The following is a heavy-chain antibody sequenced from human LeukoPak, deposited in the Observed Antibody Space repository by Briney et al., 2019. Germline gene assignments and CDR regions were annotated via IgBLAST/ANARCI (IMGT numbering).Heavy chain of an antibody. D-gene: IGHD2-15*01. Sequence: PGGSLRLSCAASGFTFSSYWMHWVRQDPGKGLVWVSHINSDGITTNYADSVKGRFTISRDNAKNTLYLQMNSLRAEDTAVYYCARDTPRGVGFDYWGQGTLVTVSS. V-gene: IGHV3-74*01. CDR3: ARDTPRGVGFDY. J-gene: IGHJ4*02. CDR1: GFTFSSYW. CDR2: INSDGITT.